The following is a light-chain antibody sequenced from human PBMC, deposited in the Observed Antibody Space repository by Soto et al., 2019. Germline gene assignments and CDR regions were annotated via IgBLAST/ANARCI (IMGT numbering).Light chain of an antibody. Sequence: DIQMTQSPSTLSGSVGDRVTITCRASQTISSWLAWYQQKPGKAPKLLIYKASSLESGVPSRFSGSGSGTQFTLTISSLQPDDFATYYCQQYNSYSTFGQGTTVDIK. V-gene: IGKV1-5*03. J-gene: IGKJ1*01. CDR1: QTISSW. CDR3: QQYNSYST. CDR2: KAS.